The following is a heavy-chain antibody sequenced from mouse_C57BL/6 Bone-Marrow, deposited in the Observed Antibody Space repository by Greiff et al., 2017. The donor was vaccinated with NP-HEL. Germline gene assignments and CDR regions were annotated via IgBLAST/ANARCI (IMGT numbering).Heavy chain of an antibody. CDR2: WNNANY. V-gene: IGHV8-2*01. Sequence: QVTLKESGPGILQPSQTLSLACTFSGISLSTSGMGLSWLRKPSGKALEWLASIWNNANYYNPSLKSRLTLSKETYNCQVFLKLTSVDTADSATYYGAWRELWITTVVGPFAYWGQGTLVTVSA. D-gene: IGHD1-1*01. J-gene: IGHJ3*01. CDR3: WRELWITTVVGPFAY. CDR1: ISLSTSGMGL.